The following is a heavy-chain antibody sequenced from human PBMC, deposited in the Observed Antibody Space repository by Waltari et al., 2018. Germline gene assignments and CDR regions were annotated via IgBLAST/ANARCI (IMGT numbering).Heavy chain of an antibody. Sequence: QLPLQESGPGLVKPSETLSLPCTVSGGSLSSSSYYWGWIRQPPGKGLEWIGGIYYSGTTYDNPSPKRRVTISVDTSKNQFSLKLSYVTAADTAVYYCASEAYGGSRAFDYWGQGTLVTVSS. D-gene: IGHD2-15*01. CDR1: GGSLSSSSYY. V-gene: IGHV4-39*07. CDR2: IYYSGTT. CDR3: ASEAYGGSRAFDY. J-gene: IGHJ4*02.